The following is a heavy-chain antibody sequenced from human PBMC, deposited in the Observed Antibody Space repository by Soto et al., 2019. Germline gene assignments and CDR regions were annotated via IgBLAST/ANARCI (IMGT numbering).Heavy chain of an antibody. CDR3: ARDYYVFWSGRGPNYYYGMAV. CDR1: GGCVRSRGDD. V-gene: IGHV4-39*01. Sequence: PSGRLALGCAVSGGCVRSRGDDGGWIRQPSGKGLEWIGSSYYSGSTYYNPSLKSRVTISVDTAKNQFSLKLTSVTAAEPAVYSWARDYYVFWSGRGPNYYYGMAVWAQGPTVPV. D-gene: IGHD3-3*01. CDR2: SYYSGST. J-gene: IGHJ6*02.